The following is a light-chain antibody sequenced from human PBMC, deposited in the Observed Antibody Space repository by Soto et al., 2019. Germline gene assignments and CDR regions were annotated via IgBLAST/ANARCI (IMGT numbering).Light chain of an antibody. CDR1: SGDIGAHNY. CDR3: CSYTTSSTYV. Sequence: QSVLTQPASVSGSPGQSITISCTGTSGDIGAHNYVSWYQHRPGKAPKLMIYDVYSRPSDISDRFSGSKSSNTASLTISGLQAEDEADYYCCSYTTSSTYVFGPGTKV. J-gene: IGLJ1*01. V-gene: IGLV2-14*01. CDR2: DVY.